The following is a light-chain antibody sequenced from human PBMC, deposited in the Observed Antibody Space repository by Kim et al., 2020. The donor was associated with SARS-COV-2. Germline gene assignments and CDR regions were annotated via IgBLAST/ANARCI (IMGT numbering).Light chain of an antibody. CDR1: QSVSRY. CDR2: SIS. V-gene: IGKV3-20*01. Sequence: EIVLTQSPGTLSLSPGERATLSCRPSQSVSRYLAWYQQKPGHAPRLLIYSISTRATGIPDRFTGSGSGTDFTLTISRLEPEDFAMYYCQQYGSSPLTFGGGTKVDIK. CDR3: QQYGSSPLT. J-gene: IGKJ4*01.